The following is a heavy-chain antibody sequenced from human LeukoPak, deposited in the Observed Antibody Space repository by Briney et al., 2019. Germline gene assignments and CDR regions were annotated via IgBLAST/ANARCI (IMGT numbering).Heavy chain of an antibody. CDR1: GFTHRSYW. V-gene: IGHV3-7*01. D-gene: IGHD1-1*01. CDR2: IRQEGSVQ. CDR3: LVTTRSRGFDY. J-gene: IGHJ4*02. Sequence: PGGSLRLSRAASGFTHRSYWMSWVRQAPGKGLEWVANIRQEGSVQNYLDSVKGRFTIYRDNPKHSVHLPMSSLIAHYTVVYYLLVTTRSRGFDYWGQGTLVTVSS.